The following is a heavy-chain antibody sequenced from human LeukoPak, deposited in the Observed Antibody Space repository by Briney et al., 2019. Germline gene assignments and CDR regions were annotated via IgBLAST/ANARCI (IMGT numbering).Heavy chain of an antibody. J-gene: IGHJ4*02. CDR3: AKDIIGYYRPFEN. CDR2: ISGSGSHT. V-gene: IGHV3-23*01. D-gene: IGHD3-3*01. CDR1: GSIFSTCA. Sequence: GGSLRLSCAASGSIFSTCAMSWVRQAPGKGLEWVSTISGSGSHTNYTDSVKGRFSISRDNSKNMLYLQMNSLRVEDTAVYYCAKDIIGYYRPFENWGQGTLVTVSS.